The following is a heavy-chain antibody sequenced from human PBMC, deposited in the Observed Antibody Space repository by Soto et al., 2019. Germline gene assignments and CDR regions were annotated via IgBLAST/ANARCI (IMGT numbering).Heavy chain of an antibody. D-gene: IGHD2-15*01. Sequence: QVQLVQSGAEVKKPGSSVKVSCKASGGTFSSYAISWVRQAPGQGLEWMGGIIPIFGTANYAQKFQGRVTITADDSTSTAYMELSSLRSEYTAVYYCARINCSGGSCYSHGMDVWGQGTTVTVSS. J-gene: IGHJ6*02. CDR3: ARINCSGGSCYSHGMDV. CDR2: IIPIFGTA. CDR1: GGTFSSYA. V-gene: IGHV1-69*12.